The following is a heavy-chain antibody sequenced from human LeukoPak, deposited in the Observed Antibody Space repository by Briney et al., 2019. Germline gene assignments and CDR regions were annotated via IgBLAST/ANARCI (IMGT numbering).Heavy chain of an antibody. CDR2: IYHSGST. V-gene: IGHV4-30-2*01. CDR1: GGSISSGGYY. D-gene: IGHD3-16*01. J-gene: IGHJ6*03. CDR3: ARSFGSYYYYMDV. Sequence: PSQTLSLTCTVSGGSISSGGYYWSWIRQPPGKGLEWIGYIYHSGSTYYNPSLKSRVTISVDRSKNQFSLKLSSVTAADTAVYYCARSFGSYYYYMDVWGKGTTVTDSS.